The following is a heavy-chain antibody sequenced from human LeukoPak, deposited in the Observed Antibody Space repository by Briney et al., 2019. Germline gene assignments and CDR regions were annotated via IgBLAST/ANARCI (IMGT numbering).Heavy chain of an antibody. CDR3: AREGHRRWLQLPLDY. CDR1: GDSVSSNSAT. D-gene: IGHD5-24*01. J-gene: IGHJ4*02. Sequence: SQTLSLTCAISGDSVSSNSATWNWIRQSPSRGLEWLGRTYYRSKWYNDYAVSVKSRITINPDTSKNQFSLQLNSVTPEDTAVYYCAREGHRRWLQLPLDYWGQGTLVTVSS. CDR2: TYYRSKWYN. V-gene: IGHV6-1*01.